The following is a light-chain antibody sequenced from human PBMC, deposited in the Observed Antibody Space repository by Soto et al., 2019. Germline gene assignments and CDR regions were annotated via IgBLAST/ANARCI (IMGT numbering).Light chain of an antibody. CDR1: SSDVGAYNY. CDR2: DVS. CDR3: SSYTSSSSVV. J-gene: IGLJ2*01. V-gene: IGLV2-14*03. Sequence: QSALTQPASVSGSPGQSITISCTGTSSDVGAYNYVSWYQQHPGKAPKLIIYDVSNRPSGVSNRFSGSKSGNTASLTISGLHAEDESDYFCSSYTSSSSVVFGGGTKLTVL.